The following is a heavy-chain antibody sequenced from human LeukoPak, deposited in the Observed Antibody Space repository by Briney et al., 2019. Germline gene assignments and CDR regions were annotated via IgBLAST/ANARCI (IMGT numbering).Heavy chain of an antibody. D-gene: IGHD3-10*02. CDR1: GFTFSMYW. V-gene: IGHV3-7*01. CDR2: IKQDRSEK. CDR3: AELGITMIGGV. Sequence: GGSLRLSCALSGFTFSMYWMSWVRQAPGGGLEWVANIKQDRSEKYYVDSVKGRFTISRDNAKNSLYPQMNSLRAEDTAVYYCAELGITMIGGVWGKGTTVTISS. J-gene: IGHJ6*04.